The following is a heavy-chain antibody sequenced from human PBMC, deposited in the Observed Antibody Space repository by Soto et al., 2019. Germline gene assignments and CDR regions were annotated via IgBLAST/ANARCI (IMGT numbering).Heavy chain of an antibody. CDR3: ARLNGYCVSTNCHGYYGMDV. J-gene: IGHJ6*02. Sequence: SETLSLTCAVYGGSGASFSGYYWSWIRQPPGKGLEWIGEINHSENTYYNPSLLSRVTISVDTSKNEFSLRLSSVTAADTAVYYCARLNGYCVSTNCHGYYGMDVWGQGTTVTVSS. CDR1: GGSGASFSGYY. D-gene: IGHD2-2*03. V-gene: IGHV4-34*01. CDR2: INHSENT.